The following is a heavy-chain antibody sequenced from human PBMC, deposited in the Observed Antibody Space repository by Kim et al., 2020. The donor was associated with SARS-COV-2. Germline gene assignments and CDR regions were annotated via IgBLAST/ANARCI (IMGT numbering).Heavy chain of an antibody. CDR3: ARERFGGSLDS. CDR1: GFTFSDYA. CDR2: INAGNGNT. V-gene: IGHV1-3*01. J-gene: IGHJ4*02. Sequence: ASVKVSCKASGFTFSDYAMYWVRHAPGQRLEWMGWINAGNGNTRYSQKFQGRVTITWDTSASTAYMDLTSLRFEDTAVYYCARERFGGSLDSWGPGTLVT. D-gene: IGHD3-10*01.